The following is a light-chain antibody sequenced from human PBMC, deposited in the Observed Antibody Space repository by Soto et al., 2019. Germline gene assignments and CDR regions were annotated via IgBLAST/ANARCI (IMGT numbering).Light chain of an antibody. V-gene: IGKV3-15*01. J-gene: IGKJ1*01. Sequence: EIVMTQSPATLSVSPGERATLSCRASQSVSSNLAWYQQKPGQAPRLLIYGASTRATGVPARLSGSGSGTEFTLTISSLQSEDFALYYCQQYNSWRAFGQGTKVDIK. CDR3: QQYNSWRA. CDR2: GAS. CDR1: QSVSSN.